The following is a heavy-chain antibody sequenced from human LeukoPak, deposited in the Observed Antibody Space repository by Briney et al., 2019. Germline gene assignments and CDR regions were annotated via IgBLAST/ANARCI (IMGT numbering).Heavy chain of an antibody. Sequence: SETLSLTCTVSGGSISSGSYYWSWIRQPAGKGLEWIGRIYTSGSTNYNPSLKSRVTISVDTSKNQFSLKLSSVTAADTAVYYCARHLKIRIAVAGTGSAFDIWGQGTMVTVSS. CDR3: ARHLKIRIAVAGTGSAFDI. CDR2: IYTSGST. CDR1: GGSISSGSYY. J-gene: IGHJ3*02. V-gene: IGHV4-61*02. D-gene: IGHD6-19*01.